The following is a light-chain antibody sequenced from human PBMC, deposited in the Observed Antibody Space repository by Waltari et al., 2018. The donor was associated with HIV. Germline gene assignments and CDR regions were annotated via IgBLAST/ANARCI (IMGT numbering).Light chain of an antibody. Sequence: QLVLTQPPSASGTPGQKVTISCSGGTANIGAHFVFWFQQFPGTAPKLLIYRDNLRHSGVPARFSGSKSGTSASLTISGLRSDDEAHYFCAVLDDTLGGGVFGGGTKLTVL. J-gene: IGLJ2*01. CDR2: RDN. CDR3: AVLDDTLGGGV. V-gene: IGLV1-47*01. CDR1: TANIGAHF.